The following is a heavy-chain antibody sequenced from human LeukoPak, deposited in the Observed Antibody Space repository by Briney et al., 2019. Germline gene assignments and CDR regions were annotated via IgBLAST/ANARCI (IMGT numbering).Heavy chain of an antibody. V-gene: IGHV3-64*04. CDR2: ITSNGDST. CDR1: GFTFSWYA. J-gene: IGHJ4*02. D-gene: IGHD6-19*01. CDR3: AKDARRTNGWYFFDY. Sequence: GGSLRLSCSASGFTFSWYALHWVRQAPGKGLEYVSVITSNGDSTYYADSVKGRFTISRDNSKNTLFLQMNGLRAEDTAVYYCAKDARRTNGWYFFDYWGQGTLVTVSS.